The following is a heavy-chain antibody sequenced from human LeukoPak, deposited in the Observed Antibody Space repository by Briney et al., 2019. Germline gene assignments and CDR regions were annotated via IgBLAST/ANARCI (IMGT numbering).Heavy chain of an antibody. V-gene: IGHV4-39*01. CDR2: IYYSGST. J-gene: IGHJ4*02. Sequence: PSETLSLTCTVSGGSISSSSYYWGWIRQPPGKGLEWIGSIYYSGSTYYNPSLKSRVTISVDTSKNQFSLKLSSVTAADTAVYYCASGAGSFDYWGQGTLVTVS. CDR3: ASGAGSFDY. CDR1: GGSISSSSYY. D-gene: IGHD6-19*01.